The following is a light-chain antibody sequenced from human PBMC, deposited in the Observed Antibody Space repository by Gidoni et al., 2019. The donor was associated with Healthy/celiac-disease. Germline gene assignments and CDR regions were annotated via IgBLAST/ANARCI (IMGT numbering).Light chain of an antibody. V-gene: IGKV1-39*01. CDR1: QSITSY. J-gene: IGKJ4*01. CDR3: QQSYSTPLT. CDR2: AAS. Sequence: DIQMTQSTYSLSASVGDRVTITCRASQSITSYLNWYQQKPGKAPKLLIYAASNLQSGVPSMFSGSGSGTDFTLTISSLQPEDFATYYCQQSYSTPLTFGGGTKVEIK.